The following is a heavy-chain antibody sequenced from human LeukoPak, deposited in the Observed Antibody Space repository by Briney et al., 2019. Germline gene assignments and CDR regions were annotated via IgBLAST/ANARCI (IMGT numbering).Heavy chain of an antibody. J-gene: IGHJ3*02. CDR3: ARGSNIVVVPAASDAFDI. D-gene: IGHD2-2*01. Sequence: SETLSLTCAVYGGSFSGYYWSWIRQPPGKGLEWIGEINHSGSTNYNPSLKSRVTISVDTSKNQFSLKLSSVTAADTAVYYCARGSNIVVVPAASDAFDIWGQGKMVTVSS. CDR1: GGSFSGYY. CDR2: INHSGST. V-gene: IGHV4-34*01.